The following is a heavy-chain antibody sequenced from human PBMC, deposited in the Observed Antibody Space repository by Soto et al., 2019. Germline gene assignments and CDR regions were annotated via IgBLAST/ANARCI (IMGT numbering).Heavy chain of an antibody. CDR3: AKDTRFDP. V-gene: IGHV3-23*01. J-gene: IGHJ5*02. CDR1: GFTFSTYA. CDR2: ISGSGATT. Sequence: EVQALESGGGLVQPGVSLRLSCAASGFTFSTYAMSWVRQAPGKGLEWVSAISGSGATTYYADSVKGRFTISRDNSKNTLYLQMNSLRVEDTAVYYCAKDTRFDPWGQGTLVTVSS.